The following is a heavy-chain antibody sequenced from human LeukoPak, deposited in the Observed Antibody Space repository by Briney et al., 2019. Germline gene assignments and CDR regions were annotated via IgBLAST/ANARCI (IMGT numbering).Heavy chain of an antibody. J-gene: IGHJ5*02. Sequence: GGSLRLSCAASGFTFSGSAMHWVRQASGKGLEWVGRIRSKANSYATAYAASGKGRFTISRDDSKNTAYLQMNSLKTEDTAVYYCTRTIMRSLNWFDPWGQGTLVTVSS. CDR3: TRTIMRSLNWFDP. V-gene: IGHV3-73*01. CDR1: GFTFSGSA. CDR2: IRSKANSYAT. D-gene: IGHD1-26*01.